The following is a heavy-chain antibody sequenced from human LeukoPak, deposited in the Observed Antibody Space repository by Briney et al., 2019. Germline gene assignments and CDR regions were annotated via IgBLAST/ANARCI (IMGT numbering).Heavy chain of an antibody. Sequence: ASVKVSCKVSGYILIELSIHWVRQAPGKGLEWMGSFDPENAKTMSAQTFQGRVTMTEDTSTDTAYMELRSLRSDDTAIYYCVIMSHTVVPTARIYYYMDIWGTGTTVIVSS. V-gene: IGHV1-24*01. CDR2: FDPENAKT. J-gene: IGHJ6*03. CDR1: GYILIELS. CDR3: VIMSHTVVPTARIYYYMDI. D-gene: IGHD1-1*01.